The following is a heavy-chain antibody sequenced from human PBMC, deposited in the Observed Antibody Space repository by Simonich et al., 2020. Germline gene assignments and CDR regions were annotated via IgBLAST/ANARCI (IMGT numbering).Heavy chain of an antibody. CDR3: ARGGVRSSSWYWYFDL. D-gene: IGHD6-13*01. J-gene: IGHJ2*01. CDR1: GYTFTGYY. V-gene: IGHV1-2*02. Sequence: QVQLVQSGAEVKKPGASVKVSCKASGYTFTGYYMHWVRQAPGQGLEWVGWNNPNSGGTNDAQKFQGRVTMNRETSISTAYMELSRLRSDDTAVYYCARGGVRSSSWYWYFDLWGRGTLVTVSS. CDR2: NNPNSGGT.